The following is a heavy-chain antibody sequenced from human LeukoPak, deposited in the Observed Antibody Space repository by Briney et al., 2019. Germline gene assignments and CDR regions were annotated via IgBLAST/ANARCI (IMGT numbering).Heavy chain of an antibody. CDR1: GFTFSSYW. J-gene: IGHJ5*02. Sequence: GGSLRLSCVGFGFTFSSYWMNWDRQAPGKGLEWVANIKQDGSEKYYVDSVKGRFTISRDNAKNSVYLQMYSLRAEDTAVYYCVRAMGSWGQGTLVTVSS. CDR2: IKQDGSEK. V-gene: IGHV3-7*03. CDR3: VRAMGS. D-gene: IGHD5-24*01.